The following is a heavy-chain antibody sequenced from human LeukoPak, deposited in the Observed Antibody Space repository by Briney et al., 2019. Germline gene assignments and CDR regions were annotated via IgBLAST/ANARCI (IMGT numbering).Heavy chain of an antibody. D-gene: IGHD6-19*01. CDR3: AREESSGWYGLDY. V-gene: IGHV3-11*01. CDR1: GFTFSDYY. CDR2: ISSSGSTI. J-gene: IGHJ4*02. Sequence: GGSLRLSCAASGFTFSDYYMSWIRQAPGKGLEWVSCISSSGSTIYYADSVKGRFTISRDNAKNSLYLQMNSLRAEDTAVYYCAREESSGWYGLDYWGQGTLVTVSS.